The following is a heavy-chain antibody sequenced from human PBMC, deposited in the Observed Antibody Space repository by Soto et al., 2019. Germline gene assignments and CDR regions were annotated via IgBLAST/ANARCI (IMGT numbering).Heavy chain of an antibody. CDR1: GASISGYY. CDR2: IYATGTT. CDR3: VRDGTKTLRDWFDP. V-gene: IGHV4-4*07. D-gene: IGHD1-1*01. Sequence: SETLSRTCTVAGASISGYYWSWIRKSAGQGLEWIGRIYATGTTDYNPSLKSRVMMSVDTSKKQFSLKLRSVTAAATAVYYCVRDGTKTLRDWFDPWGQGISVTVSS. J-gene: IGHJ5*02.